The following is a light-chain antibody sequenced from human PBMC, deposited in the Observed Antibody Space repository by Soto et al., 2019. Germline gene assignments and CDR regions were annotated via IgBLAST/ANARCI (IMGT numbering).Light chain of an antibody. CDR2: RDS. CDR3: QVWDSSTGEVV. V-gene: IGLV3-9*01. J-gene: IGLJ2*01. CDR1: NIGSKN. Sequence: SYELTQPLSVSVALGQTARITCGGNNIGSKNVHWYQQKPGQAPVLVIYRDSNRPSGIPERFSGSNSGNTATLTISRAQAGDEADYYCQVWDSSTGEVVFGGGTKVTVL.